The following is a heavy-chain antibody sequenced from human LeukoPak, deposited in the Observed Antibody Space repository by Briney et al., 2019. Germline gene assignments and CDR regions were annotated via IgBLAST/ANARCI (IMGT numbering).Heavy chain of an antibody. CDR2: ISGSGGST. J-gene: IGHJ4*02. CDR1: GFAFSSYA. D-gene: IGHD3-3*01. Sequence: GGSLRLSWAASGFAFSSYALSWVGQAPGKGREWVSAISGSGGSTYYADSAKGRFTISRDNSKNTLYLQMNSLRAEDTAVYYCAKDPTYDFWSGYAFDYWGQGTLVTVSS. V-gene: IGHV3-23*01. CDR3: AKDPTYDFWSGYAFDY.